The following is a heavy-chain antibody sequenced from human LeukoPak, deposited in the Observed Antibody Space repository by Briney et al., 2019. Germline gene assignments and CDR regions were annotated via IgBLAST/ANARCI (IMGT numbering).Heavy chain of an antibody. CDR1: GFTFSTYA. CDR2: ILGNGVAA. D-gene: IGHD6-6*01. J-gene: IGHJ3*02. CDR3: ARGVEREYSSSSAAFDI. V-gene: IGHV3-23*01. Sequence: GGSLRLSCAASGFTFSTYAMTWVRQPPGKGLEWVSTILGNGVAAYYADSVKGRFTISRENAKNSLYLQMNSLRAGDTAVYYCARGVEREYSSSSAAFDIWGQGTMVTVSS.